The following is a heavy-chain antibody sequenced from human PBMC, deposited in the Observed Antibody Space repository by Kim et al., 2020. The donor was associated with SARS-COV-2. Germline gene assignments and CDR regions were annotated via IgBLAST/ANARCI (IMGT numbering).Heavy chain of an antibody. V-gene: IGHV4-34*01. CDR1: GGSFSGYY. D-gene: IGHD5-18*01. CDR2: INHSGST. Sequence: SETLSLTCAVYGGSFSGYYWSWIRQPPGKGLEWIGEINHSGSTNYNPSLKSRVTISVDTSKNQFSLKLSSVTAADTAVYYCARGPPPTYTAINWFDPWGQGTLVTVSS. CDR3: ARGPPPTYTAINWFDP. J-gene: IGHJ5*02.